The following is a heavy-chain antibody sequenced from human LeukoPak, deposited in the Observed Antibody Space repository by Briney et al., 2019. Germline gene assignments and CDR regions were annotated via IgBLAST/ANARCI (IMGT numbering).Heavy chain of an antibody. Sequence: SETLSLTCSVSGGSISSSNYYWGWIRQPPGKGLEWIGCIYYSGSTYYNPSLKSRVTISVDTSKNQFSLKLSSVTAADTAVYYCARQGWWLWGQGTLVTVSS. D-gene: IGHD2-8*02. J-gene: IGHJ4*02. CDR2: IYYSGST. CDR3: ARQGWWL. V-gene: IGHV4-39*07. CDR1: GGSISSSNYY.